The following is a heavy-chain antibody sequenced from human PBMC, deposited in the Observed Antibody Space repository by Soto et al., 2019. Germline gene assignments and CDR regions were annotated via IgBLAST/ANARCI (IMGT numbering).Heavy chain of an antibody. Sequence: KPSETLSLTCTVSGGSISSGDYYWSWIRQPPGKGLEWIGYIYYSGSTYYNPSLKSRVTISVDTSKNQFSLKLSSVTAADTDVYYCARVLATVADYWGQGTRVIVAS. V-gene: IGHV4-30-4*01. CDR1: GGSISSGDYY. CDR3: ARVLATVADY. CDR2: IYYSGST. J-gene: IGHJ4*02. D-gene: IGHD4-17*01.